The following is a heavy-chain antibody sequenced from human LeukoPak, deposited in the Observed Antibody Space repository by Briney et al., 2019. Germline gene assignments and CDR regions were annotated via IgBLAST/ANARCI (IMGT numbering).Heavy chain of an antibody. Sequence: GGSLRLSCAASGFTLNLYNMNWVRQAPGKGLGWVSHISTSGSTKYYADSVKGRFTISRDTAENSLNLELNSLRAEDTAVYYCARSSSGYYSGDDAFDIWGQGTKVTVSS. D-gene: IGHD3-22*01. J-gene: IGHJ3*02. CDR3: ARSSSGYYSGDDAFDI. CDR2: ISTSGSTK. V-gene: IGHV3-48*01. CDR1: GFTLNLYN.